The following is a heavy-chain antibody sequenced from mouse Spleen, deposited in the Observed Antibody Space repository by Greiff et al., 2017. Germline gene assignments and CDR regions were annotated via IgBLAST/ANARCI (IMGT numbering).Heavy chain of an antibody. CDR3: ARELGHRY. J-gene: IGHJ2*01. CDR1: GYTFTDYY. V-gene: IGHV1-26*01. CDR2: INPNNGGT. Sequence: EVQLQQSGPELVKPGASVKISCKASGYTFTDYYMNWVKQSHGKSLEWIGDINPNNGGTSYNQKFKGKATLTVDKSSSTAYMELRSLTSEDSAVYYCARELGHRYWGQGTTLTVSS. D-gene: IGHD3-1*01.